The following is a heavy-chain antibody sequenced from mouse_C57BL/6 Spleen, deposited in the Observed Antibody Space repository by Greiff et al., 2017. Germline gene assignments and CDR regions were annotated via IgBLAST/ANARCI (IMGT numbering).Heavy chain of an antibody. CDR1: GYTFTSYW. D-gene: IGHD2-2*01. J-gene: IGHJ1*03. Sequence: QVQLPQPGAELVRPGTSVKLSCKASGYTFTSYWMHWVKQRPIQGLEWIGNIDPSDSETHYNQKFKDKATLTVDKSSSTVYMQRSSLTSEDSAVYSCAKGDGYDWYFDVWGTGTTVTVSS. CDR2: IDPSDSET. CDR3: AKGDGYDWYFDV. V-gene: IGHV1-52*01.